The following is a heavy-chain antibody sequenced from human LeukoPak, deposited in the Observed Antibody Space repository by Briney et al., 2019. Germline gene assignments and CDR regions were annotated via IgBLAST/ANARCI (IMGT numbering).Heavy chain of an antibody. CDR2: IKQDGYEK. Sequence: GGSLRLSCAASGFTFSGYWMSWVRQTPEKGLEWVANIKQDGYEKYYVDSVKGRFTISRDNAKNSLYLQMNSLRAEDTAIYYCTRVGYIDEGIDYWGQGTLVTVSS. J-gene: IGHJ4*02. V-gene: IGHV3-7*04. D-gene: IGHD5-24*01. CDR1: GFTFSGYW. CDR3: TRVGYIDEGIDY.